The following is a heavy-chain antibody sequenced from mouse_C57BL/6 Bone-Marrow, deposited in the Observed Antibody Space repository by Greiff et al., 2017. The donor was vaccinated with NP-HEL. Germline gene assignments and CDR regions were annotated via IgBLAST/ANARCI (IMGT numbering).Heavy chain of an antibody. CDR1: GFTFSDFY. J-gene: IGHJ4*01. D-gene: IGHD2-4*01. CDR3: ARDAYDYGDYAMDY. Sequence: EVKVVESGGGLVQSGRSLRLSCATSGFTFSDFYMEWVRQAPGKGLEWIAASRNKANAYTTEYSASVKGRFIVSRDTSQSILYLQMNALRAEDTASYYCARDAYDYGDYAMDYWGQGTSVTVSS. CDR2: SRNKANAYTT. V-gene: IGHV7-1*01.